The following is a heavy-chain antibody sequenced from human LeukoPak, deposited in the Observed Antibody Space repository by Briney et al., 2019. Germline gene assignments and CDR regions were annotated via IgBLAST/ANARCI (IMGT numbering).Heavy chain of an antibody. J-gene: IGHJ4*02. D-gene: IGHD6-13*01. V-gene: IGHV3-23*01. Sequence: GGSLRLSCAASGFTFSTFAMIWVRQPPGKGLEWVSSIFPSGGEIHYADSVKGRFTISRDNAKNSLYLQLNSLRAEDTAVYYCAKDRRPNSYSSSWLDYWGQGTLITVSS. CDR1: GFTFSTFA. CDR2: IFPSGGEI. CDR3: AKDRRPNSYSSSWLDY.